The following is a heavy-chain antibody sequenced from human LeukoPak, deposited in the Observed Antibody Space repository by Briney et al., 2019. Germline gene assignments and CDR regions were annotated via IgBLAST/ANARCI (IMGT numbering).Heavy chain of an antibody. J-gene: IGHJ3*02. CDR3: ARERQKWLGDAFDI. V-gene: IGHV3-7*03. Sequence: GGSLRLPCSASGFTFGSYWMNWVRQAPGKGPEWVANIKQDGSEINYVDSVKGRFTISRDNSKNTLYLQMNSLRAEDTAVYYCARERQKWLGDAFDIWGQGTMVTVSS. CDR2: IKQDGSEI. D-gene: IGHD6-19*01. CDR1: GFTFGSYW.